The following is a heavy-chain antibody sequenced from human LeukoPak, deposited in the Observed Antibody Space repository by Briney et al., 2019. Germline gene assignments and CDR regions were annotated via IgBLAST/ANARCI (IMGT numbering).Heavy chain of an antibody. Sequence: SETLSLTCAVYGGSFSGYYWSWIRQPPGKGLERIGEINHSGSTNYNPSLKSRVTISVDTSKNQFSLKLSSVTAADTAVYYCARGQFYVLRFLEWSKNLPTSTAKNWSAFDYWGQGTLVTVSS. CDR2: INHSGST. J-gene: IGHJ4*02. V-gene: IGHV4-34*01. CDR1: GGSFSGYY. CDR3: ARGQFYVLRFLEWSKNLPTSTAKNWSAFDY. D-gene: IGHD3-3*01.